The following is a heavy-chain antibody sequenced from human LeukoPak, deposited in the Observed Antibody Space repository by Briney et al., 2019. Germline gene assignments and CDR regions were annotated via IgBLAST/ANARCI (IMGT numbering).Heavy chain of an antibody. J-gene: IGHJ4*02. CDR2: INAGNGNT. V-gene: IGHV1-3*01. CDR1: GYTFTNYA. Sequence: ASVKVSCKASGYTFTNYAMHWVRQAPGQRLEWMGWINAGNGNTKYSQKFQGRVTITSDTSANTVYMELSSLRSEDTALYYCAREGSSSYLVFDYWGQGTLVTASS. D-gene: IGHD6-13*01. CDR3: AREGSSSYLVFDY.